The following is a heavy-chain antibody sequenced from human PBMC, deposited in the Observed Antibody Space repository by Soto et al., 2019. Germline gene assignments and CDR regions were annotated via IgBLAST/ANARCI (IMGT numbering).Heavy chain of an antibody. V-gene: IGHV4-59*12. CDR1: GGSISSYY. J-gene: IGHJ4*02. Sequence: SETLSLTCTVSGGSISSYYWSWIRQPPGKGLEWIGYINYSGSTNYNPSLKSRVTISVDTSKNQFSLKLSSVTAADTAVYYCARRKRNSSSWLTPLYYFDYWGQGTLVTVSS. D-gene: IGHD6-13*01. CDR3: ARRKRNSSSWLTPLYYFDY. CDR2: INYSGST.